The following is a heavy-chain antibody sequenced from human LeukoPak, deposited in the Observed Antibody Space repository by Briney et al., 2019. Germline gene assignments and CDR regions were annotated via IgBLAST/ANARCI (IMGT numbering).Heavy chain of an antibody. V-gene: IGHV3-21*01. Sequence: PGGSLRLSCAASGFTFSSYSVNWVRQAPGKGLEWVSSISSSSSYIYYADSVKGRFTISRDNAKNSLYLQMNSLRAEDTAVYYCARDWTGLGYYDSSGYYDYWGQGTLVTVSS. CDR2: ISSSSSYI. CDR3: ARDWTGLGYYDSSGYYDY. D-gene: IGHD3-22*01. J-gene: IGHJ4*02. CDR1: GFTFSSYS.